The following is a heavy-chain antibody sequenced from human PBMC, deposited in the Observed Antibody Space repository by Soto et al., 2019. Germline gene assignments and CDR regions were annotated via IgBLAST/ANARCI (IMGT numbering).Heavy chain of an antibody. Sequence: EVQLVESGGGLVKPGGSLRLSCAASGFTFSSYSMNWVRQAPGKGLEWVSSISSSSSYIYYADSVKGRFTISRDNAKNSMYLQMKGLGAEDTAVYYWARGPVDLVVPAATKYSQPWGQGTLVTVSP. D-gene: IGHD2-2*01. CDR2: ISSSSSYI. CDR3: ARGPVDLVVPAATKYSQP. V-gene: IGHV3-21*01. CDR1: GFTFSSYS. J-gene: IGHJ1*01.